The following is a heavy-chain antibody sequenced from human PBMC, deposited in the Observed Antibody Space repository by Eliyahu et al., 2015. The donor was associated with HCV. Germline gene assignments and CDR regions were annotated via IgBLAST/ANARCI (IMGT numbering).Heavy chain of an antibody. Sequence: QVQLVESGGGVVXPGRSLXLSCAASGXTFSSYGXHWXRQAPGKGLGWVAVISYDGSNKYYADSVKGRFTISRDNSKNTLYLQMNSLRAEDTAVYYCAKSGGDPFYYFDYWGQGTLVTVSS. V-gene: IGHV3-30*18. CDR1: GXTFSSYG. CDR3: AKSGGDPFYYFDY. D-gene: IGHD2-21*02. J-gene: IGHJ4*02. CDR2: ISYDGSNK.